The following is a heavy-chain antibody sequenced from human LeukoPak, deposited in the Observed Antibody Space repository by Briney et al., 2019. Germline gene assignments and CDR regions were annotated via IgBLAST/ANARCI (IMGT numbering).Heavy chain of an antibody. CDR3: AKDRPYYYDSSRPKKGPVLDVFAI. V-gene: IGHV3-23*01. J-gene: IGHJ3*02. CDR2: ISGSGGST. CDR1: GFTFSSYA. D-gene: IGHD3-22*01. Sequence: GGSLRLSCAASGFTFSSYAMSWVRQAPGKGLEWVSAISGSGGSTYYADSVKGRLTISRDNSKNTLYLQMNSLRTEDTAVYYCAKDRPYYYDSSRPKKGPVLDVFAIWGQGTMVTVSS.